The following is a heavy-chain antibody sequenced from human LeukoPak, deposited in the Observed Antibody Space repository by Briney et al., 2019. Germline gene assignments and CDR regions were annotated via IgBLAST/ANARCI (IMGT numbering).Heavy chain of an antibody. CDR2: INSDGSEG. J-gene: IGHJ3*01. CDR3: ARSSYSSSSSV. Sequence: GGSLRLSCAASRVTFTSYVISCSRQAPGKGLGWVASINSDGSEGYYADVVKGRFTISRDNAKNSLYLQINSLRAEDTAVYYCARSSYSSSSSVWGQGTMVTVSS. D-gene: IGHD6-6*01. CDR1: RVTFTSYV. V-gene: IGHV3-7*03.